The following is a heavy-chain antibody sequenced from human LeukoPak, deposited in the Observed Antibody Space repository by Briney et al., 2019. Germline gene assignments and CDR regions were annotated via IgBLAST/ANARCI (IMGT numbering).Heavy chain of an antibody. CDR2: IYHSGST. V-gene: IGHV4-30-2*02. CDR3: ARRGYDWAHGFYFDY. D-gene: IGHD5-12*01. J-gene: IGHJ4*02. Sequence: SETLSLTCTVSGGSISSGGYYWSWIRQPPGKGLEWIGYIYHSGSTYYNPSLKSRVTISVDRSKNQFSLKLSSVTAADTAVYYCARRGYDWAHGFYFDYWAQGTLVTVSS. CDR1: GGSISSGGYY.